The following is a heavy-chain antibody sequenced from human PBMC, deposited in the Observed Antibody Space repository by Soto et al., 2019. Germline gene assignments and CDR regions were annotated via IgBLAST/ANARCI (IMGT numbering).Heavy chain of an antibody. J-gene: IGHJ5*02. CDR1: GGSISSYY. V-gene: IGHV4-59*01. CDR2: IYYSGST. Sequence: QVQLQESGPGLVKPSETLSLTCTVSGGSISSYYWSWIRQPPGKGLEWIGYIYYSGSTNYNPSLNGRVTISVDTSKNQFSLKLSSVTAADTAVYYCASGPPMVRGVLSWGQGTLVTVSS. D-gene: IGHD3-10*01. CDR3: ASGPPMVRGVLS.